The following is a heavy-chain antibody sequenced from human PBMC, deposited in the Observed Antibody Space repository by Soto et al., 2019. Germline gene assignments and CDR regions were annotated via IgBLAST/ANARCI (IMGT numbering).Heavy chain of an antibody. D-gene: IGHD2-15*01. Sequence: QVQLQESGPGRVKPSQTLTLTCTVSGGSISSGGYYWSWIRQHPGKGLEWIGYISYRGSAYYSPSLKSRVTISVDTSKNQFSLKVNSVTAADTAVYYCARRMQNYYTMGVWGQGTTVTVSS. J-gene: IGHJ6*02. CDR1: GGSISSGGYY. CDR3: ARRMQNYYTMGV. V-gene: IGHV4-31*03. CDR2: ISYRGSA.